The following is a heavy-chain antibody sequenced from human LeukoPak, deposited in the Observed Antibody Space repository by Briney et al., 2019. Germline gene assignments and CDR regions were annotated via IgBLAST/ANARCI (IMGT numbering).Heavy chain of an antibody. V-gene: IGHV6-1*01. CDR3: ARRLTQYDCFDP. Sequence: SQTLSLTCAVSGDSVSSNSVTWNWIRQSPSRGLEWPGRTYYRSTWYNDYAVSVRGRITVNPDTSKNQFSLHLNSVTPEDTAVYYCARRLTQYDCFDPWGQGILVTVSS. D-gene: IGHD2-2*01. CDR1: GDSVSSNSVT. J-gene: IGHJ5*02. CDR2: TYYRSTWYN.